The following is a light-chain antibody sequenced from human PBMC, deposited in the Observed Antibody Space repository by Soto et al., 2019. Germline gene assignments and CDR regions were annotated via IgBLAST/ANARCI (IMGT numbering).Light chain of an antibody. J-gene: IGKJ1*01. CDR1: QSISNH. CDR3: RQSYSSAPT. V-gene: IGKV1-39*01. CDR2: AAS. Sequence: DIQMTQSPSSLSASLEDRVIITCRPSQSISNHLNWYQQKPRKAPKLLSFAASSLQSGVPSRFSRSRSGPDVTLTISSLQPEDFATYYCRQSYSSAPTFGQGTKVDMK.